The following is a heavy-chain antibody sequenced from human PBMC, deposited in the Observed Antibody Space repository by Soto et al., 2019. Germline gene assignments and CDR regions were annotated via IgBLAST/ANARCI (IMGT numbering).Heavy chain of an antibody. J-gene: IGHJ4*02. Sequence: QVQLQESGPGLVKPSGTLSLTCAVSGGSISSTNWWNWVRQPPGKGLEWIGEIDHSGNTNYNPSLKRRVTMSVDKPKSQVSLKLSSVTAADTAVYYCVRDSGNGWKDYWGQGTLVTVSS. D-gene: IGHD6-19*01. V-gene: IGHV4-4*02. CDR2: IDHSGNT. CDR1: GGSISSTNW. CDR3: VRDSGNGWKDY.